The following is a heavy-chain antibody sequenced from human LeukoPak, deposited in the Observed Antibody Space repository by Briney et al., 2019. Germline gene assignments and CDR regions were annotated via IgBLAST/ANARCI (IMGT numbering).Heavy chain of an antibody. CDR1: GGSVSSGGYY. Sequence: KPSQTLSLTCSVSGGSVSSGGYYWSWIRQPPGEGLEWIGWENYYNVSLRSRVTISVDTSKNQFSLKLSSVTAADTAVYYCARSRSSSWSRAEYFQHWGQGTLVTVSS. V-gene: IGHV4-30-2*01. D-gene: IGHD6-13*01. J-gene: IGHJ1*01. CDR2: WEN. CDR3: ARSRSSSWSRAEYFQH.